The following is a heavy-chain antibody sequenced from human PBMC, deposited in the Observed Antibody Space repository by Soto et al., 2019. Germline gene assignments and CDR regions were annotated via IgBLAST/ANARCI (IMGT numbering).Heavy chain of an antibody. J-gene: IGHJ4*02. CDR3: AKDLLPYFDWSPFDY. Sequence: QVQLVESGGGVVQPGRSLRLSCAASGFTFSNYGMHWVRQAPGKGLEWVAVMSYDGSNTYYADSVKGLFTISRDNSKNTRYLQMSSLRAEDTAEYYFAKDLLPYFDWSPFDYWGQGTLVTVSS. CDR2: MSYDGSNT. CDR1: GFTFSNYG. D-gene: IGHD3-9*01. V-gene: IGHV3-30*18.